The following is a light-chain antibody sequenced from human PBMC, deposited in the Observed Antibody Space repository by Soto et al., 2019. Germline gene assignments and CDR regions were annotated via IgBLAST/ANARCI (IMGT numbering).Light chain of an antibody. J-gene: IGKJ5*01. CDR2: AAF. V-gene: IGKV3-11*01. Sequence: EIVLTQSPATLSLSPGERATLSCRASQSVSSYLAWYQQKPGQAPRLLIYAAFNRATGIPARFSGSGSGTDFTLIINSLEPEDFAIYYCHQRSNWPITFGQGTRLEIK. CDR3: HQRSNWPIT. CDR1: QSVSSY.